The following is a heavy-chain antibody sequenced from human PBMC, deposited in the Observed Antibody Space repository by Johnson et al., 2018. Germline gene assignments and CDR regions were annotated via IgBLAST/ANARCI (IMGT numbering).Heavy chain of an antibody. Sequence: VQLVESGGGLVKPGGSLRLSCAASGFPFDDYTMHWVRQAPGKGLEWVSLISWAGGSTYYADSVKGRFTISRDSSKNSLYLQMNSLRTEDTALYYCAKDILAGAGGESQSYYYYGMDVWGQGTTVTVSS. CDR3: AKDILAGAGGESQSYYYYGMDV. V-gene: IGHV3-43*01. J-gene: IGHJ6*02. CDR2: ISWAGGST. D-gene: IGHD6-19*01. CDR1: GFPFDDYT.